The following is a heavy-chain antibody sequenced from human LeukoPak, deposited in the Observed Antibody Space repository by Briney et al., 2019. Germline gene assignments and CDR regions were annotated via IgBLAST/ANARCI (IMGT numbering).Heavy chain of an antibody. D-gene: IGHD3-22*01. CDR2: IYYSGST. Sequence: SETLSLTCTVSGGSISSGGYYWSWIRQHPGKGLEWIGYIYYSGSTYYNPSLKSRVTISVDTSKNQFSLKLSSVTAADTAVYYCARGLQYYYDSSGYSGNWFDPWGQGTLVTVSS. V-gene: IGHV4-31*03. CDR3: ARGLQYYYDSSGYSGNWFDP. J-gene: IGHJ5*02. CDR1: GGSISSGGYY.